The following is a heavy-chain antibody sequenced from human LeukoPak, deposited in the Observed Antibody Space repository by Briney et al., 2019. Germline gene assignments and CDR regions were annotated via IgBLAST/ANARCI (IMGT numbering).Heavy chain of an antibody. D-gene: IGHD2-8*01. J-gene: IGHJ4*02. CDR3: ARMGCGVYPNYFDF. CDR2: IDWDEDK. CDR1: GFSLTTSGIC. Sequence: GSGPTLVNPTQTLTLTCTFSGFSLTTSGICANWIRQPPGKALEWLARIDWDEDKYFDTSLKTRLTISKDTSKNQVVLRMINVDPGDTGTYYCARMGCGVYPNYFDFWGQGILVTVSS. V-gene: IGHV2-70*11.